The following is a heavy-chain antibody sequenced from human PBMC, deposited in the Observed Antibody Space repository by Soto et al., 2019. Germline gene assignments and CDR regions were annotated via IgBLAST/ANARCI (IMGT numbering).Heavy chain of an antibody. CDR1: GGSFSSNW. V-gene: IGHV4-4*02. D-gene: IGHD3-10*01. CDR3: AREYGSGSYQSENWFDP. J-gene: IGHJ5*02. CDR2: IYHSGST. Sequence: PSETLSLTCAVYGGSFSSNWWSWVRQPPGKGLEWIGEIYHSGSTNYNPSLKSRVTISVDTSKNQFSLKLSSVTAADTAVYYCAREYGSGSYQSENWFDPWGQGTLVTVSS.